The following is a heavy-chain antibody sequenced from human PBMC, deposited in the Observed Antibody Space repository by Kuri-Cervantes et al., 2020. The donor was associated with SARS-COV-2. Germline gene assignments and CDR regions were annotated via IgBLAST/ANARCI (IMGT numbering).Heavy chain of an antibody. CDR1: GGSISSGSYY. CDR3: ARQNPYYDFWSGYSPYNWFDP. Sequence: SETLSLTCTVSGGSISSGSYYWSWIRQPAGKGLEWIGSIYHSGSTYYNPSLKSRVTISVDTSKNQFSLKLSSVTAADTAVYYCARQNPYYDFWSGYSPYNWFDPWGQGTLVTVSS. CDR2: IYHSGST. J-gene: IGHJ5*02. V-gene: IGHV4-39*01. D-gene: IGHD3-3*01.